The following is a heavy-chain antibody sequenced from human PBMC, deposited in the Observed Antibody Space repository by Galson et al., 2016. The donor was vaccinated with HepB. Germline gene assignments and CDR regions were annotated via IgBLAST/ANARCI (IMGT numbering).Heavy chain of an antibody. CDR3: ARSRGWYYYYYGMDV. J-gene: IGHJ6*02. D-gene: IGHD6-19*01. V-gene: IGHV4-59*01. Sequence: LKSRVTISVDTSKNQFSLKLSSVTAADTAVYYCARSRGWYYYYYGMDVWGQGTTVTVSS.